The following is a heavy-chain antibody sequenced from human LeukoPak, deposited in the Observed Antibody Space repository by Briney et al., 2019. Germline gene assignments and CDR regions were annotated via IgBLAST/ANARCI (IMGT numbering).Heavy chain of an antibody. CDR3: ARVHYYGSGSYYPWFDP. CDR2: IYTSGST. CDR1: GGSIRSYY. V-gene: IGHV4-4*09. D-gene: IGHD3-10*01. J-gene: IGHJ5*02. Sequence: PSETLSLTCTVSGGSIRSYYWSWIRQPPGKGLEWIGYIYTSGSTNYNPSLKSRVTISVDTSKNQFSLKLSSVTAADTAVYYCARVHYYGSGSYYPWFDPWGQGTLVTVSS.